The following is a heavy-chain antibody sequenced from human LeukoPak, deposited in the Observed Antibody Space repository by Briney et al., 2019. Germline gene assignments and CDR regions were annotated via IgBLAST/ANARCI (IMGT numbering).Heavy chain of an antibody. CDR2: IKQDGSEK. Sequence: GGSLRLSCAASGFTFSSYWMSWVRQAPGKGLEWVANIKQDGSEKYYVDSVKGRFTISRDNAKNSLYLQMNSLRAEDTAVYYCARESSSYYYDSSGYLIDIWGQGTMVTVSS. V-gene: IGHV3-7*01. D-gene: IGHD3-22*01. CDR1: GFTFSSYW. J-gene: IGHJ3*02. CDR3: ARESSSYYYDSSGYLIDI.